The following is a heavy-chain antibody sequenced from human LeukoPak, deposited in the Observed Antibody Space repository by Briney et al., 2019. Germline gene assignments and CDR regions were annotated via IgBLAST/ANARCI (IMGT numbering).Heavy chain of an antibody. CDR2: ISSNGGST. D-gene: IGHD3-10*01. V-gene: IGHV3-64D*06. CDR3: VKDVVRGVLTPNWFDP. CDR1: GFTFSSYA. J-gene: IGHJ5*02. Sequence: GGSLRLSCSASGFTFSSYAMHWVRQAPGKGLEYVSAISSNGGSTYYADSVKGRFTISRDNSKNTLYLQMSSLRAEDTAVYYCVKDVVRGVLTPNWFDPWGQGTLVTVSS.